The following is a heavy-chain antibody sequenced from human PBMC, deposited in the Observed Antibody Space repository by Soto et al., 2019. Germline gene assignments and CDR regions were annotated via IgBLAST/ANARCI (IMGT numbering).Heavy chain of an antibody. D-gene: IGHD3-3*01. Sequence: SETLSLTCTVSGGSISSYYWSWIRQPPGKGLEWIGYIYYSGSTNYNPSLKSRVTISVDTSKNQFSLKLSPVTAADTAVYYCARHYQDDFWSGYTDAFDIWGQGTMVTVSS. CDR1: GGSISSYY. CDR3: ARHYQDDFWSGYTDAFDI. J-gene: IGHJ3*02. CDR2: IYYSGST. V-gene: IGHV4-59*08.